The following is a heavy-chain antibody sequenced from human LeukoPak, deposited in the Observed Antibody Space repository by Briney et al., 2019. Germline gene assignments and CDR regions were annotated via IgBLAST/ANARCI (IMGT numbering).Heavy chain of an antibody. J-gene: IGHJ3*01. CDR2: IKQDGSDK. Sequence: GGSLRLSCAVSGFTFSRYWLSWVRQAPGKGLEWVANIKQDGSDKFYVDSVKGRFTISRDNAKNSLYLQMNSLRAEDTAVYSCARNLRYFDWLLRTNAFDFWGQGTMVTVSS. V-gene: IGHV3-7*01. D-gene: IGHD3-9*01. CDR3: ARNLRYFDWLLRTNAFDF. CDR1: GFTFSRYW.